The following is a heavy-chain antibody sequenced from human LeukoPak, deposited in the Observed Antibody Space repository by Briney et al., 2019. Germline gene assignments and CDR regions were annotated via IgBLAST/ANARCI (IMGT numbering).Heavy chain of an antibody. CDR2: ISYDGSNK. V-gene: IGHV3-30*04. CDR1: GFTFSSYA. J-gene: IGHJ4*02. D-gene: IGHD2-8*02. Sequence: GGSLRLSCAASGFTFSSYAMHWVSQAPGKGLEWVAVISYDGSNKYYADSVKGRFTISRDNSKNTLYLQMNSLRAEDTAIYYCATYRQVLLPFESWGQGTLVTVSS. CDR3: ATYRQVLLPFES.